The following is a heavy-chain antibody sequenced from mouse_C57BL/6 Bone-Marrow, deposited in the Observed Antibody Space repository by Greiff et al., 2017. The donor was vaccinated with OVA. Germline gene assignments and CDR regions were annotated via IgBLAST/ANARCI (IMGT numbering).Heavy chain of an antibody. V-gene: IGHV1-55*01. D-gene: IGHD2-3*01. J-gene: IGHJ3*01. CDR2: IYPGSGST. Sequence: QVQLQQPGAELVKPGASVKMSCKASGYTFTSYWITWVKQRPGQGLVWIGDIYPGSGSTNYNEKFKSKATLTVDTSSSTAYMQLSSLTSEDSAVYYCARRGFYDPWFAYWGQGTLVTVSA. CDR1: GYTFTSYW. CDR3: ARRGFYDPWFAY.